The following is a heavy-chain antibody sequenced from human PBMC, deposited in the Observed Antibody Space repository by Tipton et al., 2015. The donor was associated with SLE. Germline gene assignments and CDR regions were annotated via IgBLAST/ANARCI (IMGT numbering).Heavy chain of an antibody. CDR3: ARRPMVRREDAFDI. CDR2: IYYSGST. V-gene: IGHV4-59*01. Sequence: TLSLTCTVSGGSISSYYWSWIRQPPGKGLEWIGYIYYSGSTNYNPSLKSRVTISVDTSKNQFSLKLSSVTAADTAVYYCARRPMVRREDAFDIWGQGTMVTVSS. J-gene: IGHJ3*02. CDR1: GGSISSYY. D-gene: IGHD3-10*01.